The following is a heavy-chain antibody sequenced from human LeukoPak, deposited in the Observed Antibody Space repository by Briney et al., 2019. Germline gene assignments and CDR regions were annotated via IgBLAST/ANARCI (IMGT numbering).Heavy chain of an antibody. J-gene: IGHJ4*02. CDR3: ARDWTLNY. CDR1: GFTFSGYE. Sequence: PGGSLRLSCAASGFTFSGYEMNWVRQAPGKGLEWVAVVSFDGDNKYYPDSVKDRFTISRDNSQNTLYLQLNSLRAEDTAVYYCARDWTLNYWGQGTLVTVSS. D-gene: IGHD3/OR15-3a*01. CDR2: VSFDGDNK. V-gene: IGHV3-30-3*01.